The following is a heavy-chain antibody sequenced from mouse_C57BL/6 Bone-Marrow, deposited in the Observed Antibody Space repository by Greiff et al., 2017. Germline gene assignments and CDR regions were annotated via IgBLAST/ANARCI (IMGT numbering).Heavy chain of an antibody. CDR3: ARVGNGYYDWGWFAY. V-gene: IGHV3-6*01. D-gene: IGHD2-3*01. J-gene: IGHJ3*01. CDR2: ISYDGSN. Sequence: ESGPGLVKPSQSLSLTCSVTGYSITSGYYWNWIRQFPGNKLEWMGSISYDGSNNYNPSLKNRISITRDTSKNQFFLKLNSVTTEDTATCYWARVGNGYYDWGWFAYWGQGTLVTVSA. CDR1: GYSITSGYY.